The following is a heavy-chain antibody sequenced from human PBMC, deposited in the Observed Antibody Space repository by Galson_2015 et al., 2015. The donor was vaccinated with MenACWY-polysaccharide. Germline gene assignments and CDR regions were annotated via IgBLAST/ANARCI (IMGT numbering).Heavy chain of an antibody. CDR1: GLTFSNAW. V-gene: IGHV3-15*01. CDR2: IKSKYNGGTT. D-gene: IGHD2-8*02. CDR3: STGDGHTTGFDY. J-gene: IGHJ4*02. Sequence: SLRLSCATSGLTFSNAWMSWVRQAPEKGLEWVGRIKSKYNGGTTDYAAPVKGRFTISRDDSKNTVYVQMNSLKTEDTAVYYCSTGDGHTTGFDYWGQGALVIVSS.